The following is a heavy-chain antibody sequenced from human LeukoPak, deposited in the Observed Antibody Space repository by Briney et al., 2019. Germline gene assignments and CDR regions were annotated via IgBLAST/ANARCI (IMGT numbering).Heavy chain of an antibody. V-gene: IGHV3-23*01. CDR3: AKDHNYGANSPFDY. J-gene: IGHJ4*02. D-gene: IGHD4-23*01. Sequence: PGGSLRLSCAASGFTFSSYAMSWVRQAPGKGLEWVSTISDSGGSTYYADSVKGRFTISRDNSKNTLYLQMNSLRAEDTAVYHCAKDHNYGANSPFDYWGQGTLVTVSS. CDR1: GFTFSSYA. CDR2: ISDSGGST.